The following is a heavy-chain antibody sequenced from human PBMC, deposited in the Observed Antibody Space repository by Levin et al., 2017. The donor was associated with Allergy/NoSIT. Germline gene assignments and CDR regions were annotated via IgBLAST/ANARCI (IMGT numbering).Heavy chain of an antibody. J-gene: IGHJ4*02. CDR2: IRGSGSNA. D-gene: IGHD3-16*02. CDR3: ARGPNPLGVSYLKF. CDR1: GFTFNSYA. V-gene: IGHV3-23*01. Sequence: GSLRLSCAVSGFTFNSYAMTWVRQAPGKGLEWLGSIRGSGSNAYYADSVKGRFTISRDNSKNTLFLQMKSLAVEDPAVYFCARGPNPLGVSYLKFWGQGTLVTVSS.